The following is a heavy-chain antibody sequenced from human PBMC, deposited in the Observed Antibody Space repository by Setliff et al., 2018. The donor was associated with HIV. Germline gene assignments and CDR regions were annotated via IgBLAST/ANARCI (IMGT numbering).Heavy chain of an antibody. J-gene: IGHJ4*02. V-gene: IGHV4-38-2*02. D-gene: IGHD3-22*01. CDR3: ARDSRRTVIIVGFDY. Sequence: SETLSLTCAVSGYSIRSGYYWGWIRQPPGKGLEWIGNIYHSGNTFHNPSLKSRVTISVHTSKNQFSLKLSSVTAADTAVYYCARDSRRTVIIVGFDYWGQGTLVTVSS. CDR2: IYHSGNT. CDR1: GYSIRSGYY.